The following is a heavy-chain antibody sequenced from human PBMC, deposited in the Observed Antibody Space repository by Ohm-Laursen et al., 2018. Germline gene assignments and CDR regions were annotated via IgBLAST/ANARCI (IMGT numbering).Heavy chain of an antibody. Sequence: SETLSLTCAVYGGSFSGYYWSWIRQPPGKGLEWIGEINHSGSTNYNPSLKSRVTISLDTSKNQFSLKWSSVTAADTAVYYCARQRGCSGGSCRYYYGMDVWGQGTTVTVSS. V-gene: IGHV4-34*01. CDR1: GGSFSGYY. CDR3: ARQRGCSGGSCRYYYGMDV. J-gene: IGHJ6*02. D-gene: IGHD2-15*01. CDR2: INHSGST.